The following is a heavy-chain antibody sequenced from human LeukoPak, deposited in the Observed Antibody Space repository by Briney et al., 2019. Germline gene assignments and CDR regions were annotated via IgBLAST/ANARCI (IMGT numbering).Heavy chain of an antibody. CDR1: GFTFNRYG. D-gene: IGHD1-1*01. J-gene: IGHJ4*02. CDR3: AKETTPEVSTSLDY. V-gene: IGHV3-30*18. CDR2: ISYGGGLQ. Sequence: PGGSLRLSCAASGFTFNRYGMHWVRQAPGKGLEWVAVISYGGGLQYYADSVKGRFTISRDNSKNTLYLQMNSLRDEDTAVYFCAKETTPEVSTSLDYWGQGTLVTVSS.